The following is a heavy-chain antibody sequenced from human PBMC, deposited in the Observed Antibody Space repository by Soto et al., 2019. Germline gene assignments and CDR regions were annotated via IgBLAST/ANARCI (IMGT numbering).Heavy chain of an antibody. CDR3: AXVSRYSSSWLYYFDY. Sequence: PXETLSLTCTVSGGSISSYYWSWIRQPPGKGLEWIGYIYYSGSTNYNPSLKSRVTISVDTSKNQFSLKLSSVTAADTAVYYCAXVSRYSSSWLYYFDYWGQGTLVTVSS. CDR2: IYYSGST. V-gene: IGHV4-59*01. D-gene: IGHD6-13*01. J-gene: IGHJ4*02. CDR1: GGSISSYY.